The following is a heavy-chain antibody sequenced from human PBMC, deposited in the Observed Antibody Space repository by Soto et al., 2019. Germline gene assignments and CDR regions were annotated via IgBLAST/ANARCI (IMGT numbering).Heavy chain of an antibody. J-gene: IGHJ4*01. CDR1: EFTFSSDA. D-gene: IGHD6-13*01. CDR2: ISGSGGST. V-gene: IGHV3-23*01. CDR3: AKLPGIAAANHFDY. Sequence: PGGSVGLSCAASEFTFSSDAMSCVRQSPGKGLEWVSAISGSGGSTYYADSVKGRFTISRDNSKNTLYLQMNSLRAEDTAVYYCAKLPGIAAANHFDYWGQGTLVTVSS.